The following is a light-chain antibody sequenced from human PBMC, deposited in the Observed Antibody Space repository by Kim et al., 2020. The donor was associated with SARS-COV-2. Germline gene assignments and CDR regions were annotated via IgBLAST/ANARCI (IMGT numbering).Light chain of an antibody. V-gene: IGKV2-30*01. Sequence: DVVMTQSPLSLPVTLGQTASISCRSSQSLVYTDGITCLNWFRQSPGQSPRRLIYEVSKRDTGVPDRFSGSASGTDFTLKISGVEAEDVGVYFCIQGTHWPYTFGQGTKVDIK. J-gene: IGKJ2*01. CDR1: QSLVYTDGITC. CDR3: IQGTHWPYT. CDR2: EVS.